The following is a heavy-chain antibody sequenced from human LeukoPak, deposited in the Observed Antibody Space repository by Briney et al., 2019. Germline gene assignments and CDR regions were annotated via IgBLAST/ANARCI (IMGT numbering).Heavy chain of an antibody. V-gene: IGHV4-39*01. Sequence: SETLSLTCTVSAASISSSSHHWGWIRQSPGEGLEWIGSVYYGRTTYYSPSLDSRVTISLDTSANQFSLQLNSVTAADTAVYYCVRHDGRGGATMGAFDSWGQGSLVTVSS. CDR2: VYYGRTT. J-gene: IGHJ5*01. CDR3: VRHDGRGGATMGAFDS. CDR1: AASISSSSHH. D-gene: IGHD4/OR15-4a*01.